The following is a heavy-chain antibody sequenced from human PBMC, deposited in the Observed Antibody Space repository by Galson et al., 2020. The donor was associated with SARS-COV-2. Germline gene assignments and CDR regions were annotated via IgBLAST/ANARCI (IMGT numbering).Heavy chain of an antibody. CDR2: LNSDGTTI. J-gene: IGHJ4*02. V-gene: IGHV3-74*01. CDR3: GRVSRGIAASIY. D-gene: IGHD6-6*01. CDR1: GFTVTDSS. Sequence: GGSLRLSCAASGFTVTDSSIHWVRQAPGKGPMWVSRLNSDGTTINYADSVKGRFTISRDNAKNIVFLQMNSLRADDTAVYYCGRVSRGIAASIYWGQGTLVTVSS.